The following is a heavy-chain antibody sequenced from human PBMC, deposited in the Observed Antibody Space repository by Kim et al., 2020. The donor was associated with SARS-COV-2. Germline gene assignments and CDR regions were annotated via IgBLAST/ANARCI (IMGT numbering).Heavy chain of an antibody. CDR3: ARRFLADSGSGAMDV. J-gene: IGHJ6*02. D-gene: IGHD3-10*01. CDR2: IDSGGVDW. Sequence: GGSLRLSCAASGFTFRNFAMNWVRQAPGKGLEWVSAIDSGGVDWFYADSVKGRFTVSRDNSKNTLYLQLTSLGVEDTAVYYCARRFLADSGSGAMDVWGQGTTVTVSS. CDR1: GFTFRNFA. V-gene: IGHV3-23*05.